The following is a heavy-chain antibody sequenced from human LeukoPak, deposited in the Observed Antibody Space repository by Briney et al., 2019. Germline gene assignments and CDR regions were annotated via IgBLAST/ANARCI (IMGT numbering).Heavy chain of an antibody. Sequence: ASVKVSCKASGYTCTDYYMHWVRQAPGQGVEXXXXXXXXDGDTNYAQKFQGRVTMTRDTSISTAHMEVSRLRSDDTAVYYCARANFLYCSSSTCLFDYWGQGTLVTVSS. CDR3: ARANFLYCSSSTCLFDY. CDR1: GYTCTDYY. J-gene: IGHJ4*02. D-gene: IGHD2-2*01. V-gene: IGHV1-2*02. CDR2: XXXXDGDT.